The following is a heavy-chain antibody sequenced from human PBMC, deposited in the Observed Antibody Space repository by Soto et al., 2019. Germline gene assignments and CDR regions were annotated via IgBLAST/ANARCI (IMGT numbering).Heavy chain of an antibody. CDR2: ISGSGGST. CDR3: AKDLASGWSHDF. V-gene: IGHV3-23*01. CDR1: GFTFSSDA. D-gene: IGHD6-19*01. Sequence: GGSLRLSCAASGFTFSSDAMSWVRQAPGKGLEWVSAISGSGGSTYYADSVKGRFTISRDNSKNTLYLQMNRLRAEDTAVYYFAKDLASGWSHDFWGQGTLVTVSS. J-gene: IGHJ4*02.